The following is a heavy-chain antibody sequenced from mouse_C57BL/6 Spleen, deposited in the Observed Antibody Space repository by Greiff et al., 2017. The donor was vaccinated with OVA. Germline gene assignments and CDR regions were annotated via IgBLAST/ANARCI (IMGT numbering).Heavy chain of an antibody. Sequence: VQLQQSGPELVKPGASVKISCKASGYTFTDYYMNWVKQSHGKSLEWIGDINPNNGGTSYNQKFKGKATLTVDKSSSTAYMELRSLTSEDSAVYYCARSRGAGSSSWFAYWGQGTLVTVSA. CDR2: INPNNGGT. D-gene: IGHD1-1*01. J-gene: IGHJ3*01. V-gene: IGHV1-26*01. CDR3: ARSRGAGSSSWFAY. CDR1: GYTFTDYY.